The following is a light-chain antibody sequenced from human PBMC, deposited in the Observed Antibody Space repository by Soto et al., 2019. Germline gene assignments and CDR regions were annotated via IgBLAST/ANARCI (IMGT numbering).Light chain of an antibody. J-gene: IGKJ4*01. CDR2: WAS. CDR3: QQYFGTPLT. CDR1: QSVLSSSNNQNY. Sequence: DIVMTQSPDSLAVSLGERATINCKSSQSVLSSSNNQNYLSWYQQKPGQPPELLIYWASTRKSGVPDRFSGSGSGTDFTLTINSRQAEDVAVYYCQQYFGTPLTFGGGTKVEIK. V-gene: IGKV4-1*01.